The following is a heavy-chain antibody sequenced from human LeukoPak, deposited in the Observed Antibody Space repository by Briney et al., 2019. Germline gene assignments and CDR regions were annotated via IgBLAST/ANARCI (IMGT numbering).Heavy chain of an antibody. V-gene: IGHV3-13*05. J-gene: IGHJ4*02. CDR3: ARGGSGWYYFDY. CDR1: GFTFSSYD. Sequence: GGPLRLSCAASGFTFSSYDMHWVRQVTGKGLEWVSSIVTAGDPYYPGSVKGRFTVSRDNAKSSLYLQLNSLRAGDTAVYYCARGGSGWYYFDYWGQGTLVTVSS. CDR2: IVTAGDP. D-gene: IGHD6-19*01.